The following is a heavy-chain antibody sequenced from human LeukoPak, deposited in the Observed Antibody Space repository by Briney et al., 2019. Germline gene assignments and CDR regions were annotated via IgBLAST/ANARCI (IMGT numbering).Heavy chain of an antibody. J-gene: IGHJ4*02. D-gene: IGHD4-17*01. V-gene: IGHV3-30*18. CDR1: GFTFSSYG. Sequence: GGSLRLSCAASGFTFSSYGMHWVRQAPGKGLEWVAVISYDGSNKYYADSEKGRFTISRDNSKNTLYLQMNSLRAEDTAVYYCAKIYGDYSPTGDDYWGQGTLVTVSS. CDR3: AKIYGDYSPTGDDY. CDR2: ISYDGSNK.